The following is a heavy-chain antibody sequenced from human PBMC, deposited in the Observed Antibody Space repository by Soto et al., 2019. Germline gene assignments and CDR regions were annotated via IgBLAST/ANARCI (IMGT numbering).Heavy chain of an antibody. Sequence: SGKVSCNASGGTFSSYAISGVRQAPGQGLEWMGGIIPIFGTANYAQKFQGRVTITADESTSAAYMELSSLRSEDTAVYYCASGVYRFDYWGQGTLVTVSS. D-gene: IGHD4-4*01. CDR1: GGTFSSYA. CDR2: IIPIFGTA. CDR3: ASGVYRFDY. J-gene: IGHJ4*02. V-gene: IGHV1-69*13.